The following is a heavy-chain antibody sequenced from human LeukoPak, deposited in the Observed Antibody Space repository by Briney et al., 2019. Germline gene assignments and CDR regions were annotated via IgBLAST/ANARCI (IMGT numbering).Heavy chain of an antibody. CDR3: AKDLLWFGELYYYYGMDV. D-gene: IGHD3-10*01. Sequence: PGGSLRLSCAASGFTFSSYGMHWVRQAPGKGLEWVAVISYDGSNKYYADSVKGRFTISRDNSKNTLYLQMNSLRAEDTAVYHCAKDLLWFGELYYYYGMDVWGQGTTVTVSS. CDR1: GFTFSSYG. J-gene: IGHJ6*02. V-gene: IGHV3-30*18. CDR2: ISYDGSNK.